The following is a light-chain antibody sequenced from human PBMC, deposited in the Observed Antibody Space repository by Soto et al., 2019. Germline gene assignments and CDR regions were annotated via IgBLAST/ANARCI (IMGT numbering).Light chain of an antibody. CDR2: AAS. J-gene: IGKJ1*01. Sequence: DIQMTQSPSSLSASVGDRVTITCRARQGISNYLAWYQQKPGQVPKLLIYAASTLQSGVPSRFSGSGSGTDFTLTISSPQPEDVATYYCQKYNSAPRTFGQGTKVEIK. V-gene: IGKV1-27*01. CDR3: QKYNSAPRT. CDR1: QGISNY.